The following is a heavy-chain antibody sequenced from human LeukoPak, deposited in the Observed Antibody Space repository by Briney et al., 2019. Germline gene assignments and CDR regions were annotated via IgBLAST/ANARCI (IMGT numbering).Heavy chain of an antibody. CDR2: IKQDGSEK. CDR3: TRDFGRSSYYFDF. CDR1: GFTFSSYW. J-gene: IGHJ4*02. Sequence: GGSLRLSCAASGFTFSSYWMSWVRQAPGKGLEWVANIKQDGSEKYYVDSVRGRVTISRDNAENSLFLQMNRLRVEDTAVYYCTRDFGRSSYYFDFWGQGTLVTVSS. V-gene: IGHV3-7*01. D-gene: IGHD3-3*01.